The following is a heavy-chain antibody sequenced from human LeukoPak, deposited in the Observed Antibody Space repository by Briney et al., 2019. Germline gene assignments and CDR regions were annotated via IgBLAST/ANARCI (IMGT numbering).Heavy chain of an antibody. D-gene: IGHD2-2*01. Sequence: SVKVSCKASGFTFTSSAVQWVRQARGQRLEWIGWIVVGSGNTNYAQKFQEGVTITRDMSTSTAYMELSSLRSEDTAVYYCAAGHLDSYCSSTSCYGTFDYWGQGTLVTVSS. J-gene: IGHJ4*02. V-gene: IGHV1-58*01. CDR2: IVVGSGNT. CDR1: GFTFTSSA. CDR3: AAGHLDSYCSSTSCYGTFDY.